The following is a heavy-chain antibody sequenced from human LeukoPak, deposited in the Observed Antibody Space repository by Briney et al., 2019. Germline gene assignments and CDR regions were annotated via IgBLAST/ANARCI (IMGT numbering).Heavy chain of an antibody. CDR3: ARLIQLVDY. Sequence: GGSLRLSCAASGFTFSSYAMSWVRQAPGKGLEWVSAIRGSGGSTYYADSVKGRFTISRDNAKNSLYLQMNSLRAEDTAVYYCARLIQLVDYWGQGTLVTVSS. V-gene: IGHV3-23*01. CDR1: GFTFSSYA. D-gene: IGHD5-18*01. J-gene: IGHJ4*02. CDR2: IRGSGGST.